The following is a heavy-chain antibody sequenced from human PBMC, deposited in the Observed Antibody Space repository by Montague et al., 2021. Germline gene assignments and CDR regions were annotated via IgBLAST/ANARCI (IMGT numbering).Heavy chain of an antibody. V-gene: IGHV4-30-2*01. D-gene: IGHD3-22*01. CDR2: IYHTGSA. CDR1: GDSISSGGYS. Sequence: TLSLTCVVSGDSISSGGYSWSWIRQPPGKGLGWIGYIYHTGSASHNPSLKSRVIISVDRAKNHFSLKLSSVTAADTAVYYCARGIPAHYYDSSGDAFDIWGQGTMVTVSS. CDR3: ARGIPAHYYDSSGDAFDI. J-gene: IGHJ3*02.